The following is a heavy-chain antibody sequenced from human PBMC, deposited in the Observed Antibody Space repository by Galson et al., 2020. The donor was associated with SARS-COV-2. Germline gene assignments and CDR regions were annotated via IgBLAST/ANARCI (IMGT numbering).Heavy chain of an antibody. D-gene: IGHD3-9*01. CDR3: AGGSKHYNLLTVYLSYYYYYMDV. CDR2: MNPKSGHT. V-gene: IGHV1-8*03. CDR1: GYTFASYD. Sequence: ASVKVSCKASGYTFASYDINWVRQATGQGLEWMGWMNPKSGHTGYAQRFQGRVTITMDTSISTVYLELSSLRSEDTAVYYCAGGSKHYNLLTVYLSYYYYYMDVWGKGTTVTSSS. J-gene: IGHJ6*03.